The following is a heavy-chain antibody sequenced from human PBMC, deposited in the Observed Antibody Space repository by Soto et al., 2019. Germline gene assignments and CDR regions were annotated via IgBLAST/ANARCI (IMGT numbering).Heavy chain of an antibody. CDR2: MNPNSGNT. J-gene: IGHJ6*02. Sequence: ASVKVSCKASGYTFTSYDINWERQATGQGLEWMGWMNPNSGNTGYAQKFQGRVAMTRNTSISTAYMGLSSLRSEDTAVYYCARAVREIFGVGINPRYYYGMDVWGQGTTVTVAS. CDR3: ARAVREIFGVGINPRYYYGMDV. D-gene: IGHD3-3*01. CDR1: GYTFTSYD. V-gene: IGHV1-8*01.